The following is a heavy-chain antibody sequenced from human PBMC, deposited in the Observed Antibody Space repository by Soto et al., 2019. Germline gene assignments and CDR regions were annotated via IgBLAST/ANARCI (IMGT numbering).Heavy chain of an antibody. V-gene: IGHV4-31*03. D-gene: IGHD5-12*01. CDR3: ARETASGYDLDY. CDR2: IYYSGST. CDR1: GGSISSGGYY. J-gene: IGHJ4*02. Sequence: QVQLQESGPGLVKPSQTLSLTCTVSGGSISSGGYYWSWIRQHPGKGLEWIGYIYYSGSTYYNPSLKSRVTISVDTSKNQFSLKLSYVTAADTAVDYCARETASGYDLDYWGQGTLVTVSS.